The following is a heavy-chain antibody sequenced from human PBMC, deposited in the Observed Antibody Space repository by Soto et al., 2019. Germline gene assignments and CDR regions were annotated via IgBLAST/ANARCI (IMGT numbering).Heavy chain of an antibody. J-gene: IGHJ4*02. V-gene: IGHV1-69*02. CDR2: IIPILGIA. Sequence: QVQLVQSGAEVKKPGSSVKVSCKASGGTFSSYTISWVRQAPGQGLEWMGRIIPILGIANYAQKFQGRVTITADKSTSTAYMELSSLRSEDTAVYYCASDYCSSTSCYEVTFDYWGEGTLVTVSS. D-gene: IGHD2-2*01. CDR1: GGTFSSYT. CDR3: ASDYCSSTSCYEVTFDY.